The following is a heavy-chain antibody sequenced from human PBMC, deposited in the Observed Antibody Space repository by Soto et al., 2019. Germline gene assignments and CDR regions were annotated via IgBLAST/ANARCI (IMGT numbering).Heavy chain of an antibody. Sequence: QVHLVQSGAEVKKPGASVKVSCKGSGYAFTTYGITWVRQALGQGLEGRGWISAHIGNTNYAQKLQGRVTVTRDTSTSTAYMELRSLRSDDTAVYYCARGRYGDYWGQGALVTVSS. D-gene: IGHD1-1*01. CDR3: ARGRYGDY. V-gene: IGHV1-18*01. J-gene: IGHJ4*02. CDR1: GYAFTTYG. CDR2: ISAHIGNT.